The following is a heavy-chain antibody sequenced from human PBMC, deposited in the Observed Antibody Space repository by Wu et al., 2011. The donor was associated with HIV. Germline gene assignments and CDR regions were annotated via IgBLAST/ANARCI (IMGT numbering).Heavy chain of an antibody. Sequence: QVQLVQSGAEVKKPGSSVKVSCKASGGTFISYAISWVRQAPGQGLEWMGGIMPFFGSANYAQKFQGRVTITTDESTRTAYMELSSLRSEDTAVYYCARDVDGSGYVNAFDIWGQGTMVT. CDR1: GGTFISYA. V-gene: IGHV1-69*05. CDR2: IMPFFGSA. J-gene: IGHJ3*02. CDR3: ARDVDGSGYVNAFDI. D-gene: IGHD3-22*01.